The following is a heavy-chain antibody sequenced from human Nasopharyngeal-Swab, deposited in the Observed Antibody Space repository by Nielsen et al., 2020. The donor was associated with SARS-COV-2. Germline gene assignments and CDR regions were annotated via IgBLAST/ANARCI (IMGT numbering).Heavy chain of an antibody. V-gene: IGHV1-69*01. J-gene: IGHJ5*02. D-gene: IGHD5-12*01. Sequence: CVRPPPGQGLEWMGGNLPIFGTANYAQKFQGRVTITADESTSTAYMELSSLRSEDTAVYYCARDSDADSGYDSWAPRTNWFDPWGQGTLVTVSS. CDR3: ARDSDADSGYDSWAPRTNWFDP. CDR2: NLPIFGTA.